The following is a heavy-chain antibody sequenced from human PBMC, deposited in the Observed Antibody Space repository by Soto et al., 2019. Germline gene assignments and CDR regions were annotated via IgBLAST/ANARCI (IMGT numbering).Heavy chain of an antibody. CDR3: AKDPPGSSSWYNYFDY. CDR2: ISYDGSNK. V-gene: IGHV3-30*18. CDR1: GFTLSSYG. Sequence: LRLSYAASGFTLSSYGMHRVRQAPGKGLEWVAVISYDGSNKYYADSVKGRFTISRDNSKNTLYLQMNSLRAEDTAVYYCAKDPPGSSSWYNYFDYWGQGTLVTVSS. D-gene: IGHD6-13*01. J-gene: IGHJ4*02.